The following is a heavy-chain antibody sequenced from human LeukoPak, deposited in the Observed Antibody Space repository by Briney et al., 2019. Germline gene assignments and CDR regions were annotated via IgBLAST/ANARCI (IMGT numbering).Heavy chain of an antibody. J-gene: IGHJ4*02. D-gene: IGHD2-2*01. CDR3: AKIPKGGYFDS. CDR1: GFTFNNYA. Sequence: GGSLRLSCAASGFTFNNYAMNWVRRAPGKGLEWVSHISPSGDSTYYADSVKGRFTISRDSSKNTLSLQMNSLRAEDTAVYYCAKIPKGGYFDSWGQGTLVTVSS. V-gene: IGHV3-23*01. CDR2: ISPSGDST.